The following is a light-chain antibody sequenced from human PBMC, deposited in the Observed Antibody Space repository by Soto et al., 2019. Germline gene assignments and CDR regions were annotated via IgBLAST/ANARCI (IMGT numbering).Light chain of an antibody. CDR1: QTINIL. J-gene: IGKJ1*01. CDR3: QQYNSYSWT. CDR2: RAS. V-gene: IGKV1-5*03. Sequence: DIPMTQSPSTLSASVGDRVTITCRASQTINILLAWYQQNPGKAPKFLISRASSLESGVPSRFSGSGSGTEFTLTISNLQPDDFATYYCQQYNSYSWTFGQGTKVEIK.